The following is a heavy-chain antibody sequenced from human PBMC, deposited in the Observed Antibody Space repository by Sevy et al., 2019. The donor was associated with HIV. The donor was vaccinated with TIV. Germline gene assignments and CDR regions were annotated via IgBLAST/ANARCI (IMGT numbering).Heavy chain of an antibody. D-gene: IGHD6-13*01. CDR2: ISGSGGST. J-gene: IGHJ4*02. CDR3: AKDPRIAAAGTKGFDY. Sequence: RGSLRLSCAASGFTFSSYAMSWVRQAPGKGLEWVSAISGSGGSTYYADSVKGRFTISRDNSKNTLYLQMNSLRAEDTAVYYCAKDPRIAAAGTKGFDYWGQGILVTVSS. V-gene: IGHV3-23*01. CDR1: GFTFSSYA.